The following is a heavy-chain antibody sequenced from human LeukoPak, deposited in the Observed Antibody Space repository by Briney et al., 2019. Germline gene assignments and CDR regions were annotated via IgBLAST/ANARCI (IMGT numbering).Heavy chain of an antibody. J-gene: IGHJ4*02. D-gene: IGHD1-26*01. V-gene: IGHV3-30*02. CDR1: GFTVKSYG. Sequence: GGFLRLSCTASGFTVKSYGMHWVRQAPGKGLEWVAVIRYDGTNKYYADSVKGRFTISRDDSKNTLYLQMNSLRPEDTAVYYCAREVGASEFDYWGQGTLVTVSS. CDR2: IRYDGTNK. CDR3: AREVGASEFDY.